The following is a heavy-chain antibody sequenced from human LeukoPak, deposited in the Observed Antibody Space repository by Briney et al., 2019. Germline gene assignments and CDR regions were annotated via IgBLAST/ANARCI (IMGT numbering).Heavy chain of an antibody. CDR3: AKSPDDFWSGYYRYFDY. V-gene: IGHV3-23*01. D-gene: IGHD3-3*01. CDR1: GFTFSSYA. CDR2: ISGSSGST. Sequence: TGGSLRLSCAASGFTFSSYAMSWVRQAPGKGLEWVSAISGSSGSTYYADSVKGRFTISRDNSKNTLYLQMNSLRAEDTAVYYCAKSPDDFWSGYYRYFDYWGQGTLVTVSS. J-gene: IGHJ4*02.